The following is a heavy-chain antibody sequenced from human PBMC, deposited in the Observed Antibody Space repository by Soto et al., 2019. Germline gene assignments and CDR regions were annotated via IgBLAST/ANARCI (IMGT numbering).Heavy chain of an antibody. V-gene: IGHV4-39*01. Sequence: SETLSLTCTVSGASISSGTFYWGWIRQPPGKGLESIANIYYDGSTYYNPSLKSRVTISLDTSKNQFSLKLSSVTAADTAVYYCATFYGDYVSYWGQGTLVIVSS. CDR2: IYYDGST. CDR3: ATFYGDYVSY. CDR1: GASISSGTFY. D-gene: IGHD4-17*01. J-gene: IGHJ4*02.